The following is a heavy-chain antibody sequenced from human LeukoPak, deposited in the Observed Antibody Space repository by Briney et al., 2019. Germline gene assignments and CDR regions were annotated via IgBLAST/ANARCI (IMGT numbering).Heavy chain of an antibody. Sequence: PGGSLRLSCAASGFTFSDYYMSWIRQAPGKGLEWVSYISSSGSTIYYADSVKGRFTISRDNAKNSLFLQMNGLRAEDTAVYYCARDYCSGPKCYFIDYWGQGALVTVSS. J-gene: IGHJ4*02. V-gene: IGHV3-11*04. D-gene: IGHD2-15*01. CDR2: ISSSGSTI. CDR3: ARDYCSGPKCYFIDY. CDR1: GFTFSDYY.